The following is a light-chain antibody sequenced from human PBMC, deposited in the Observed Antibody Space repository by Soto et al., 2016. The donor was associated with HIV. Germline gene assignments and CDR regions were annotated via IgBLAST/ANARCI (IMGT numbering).Light chain of an antibody. CDR1: QDISRY. Sequence: DIQMTQSPSSLSASVGDRVTITCQASQDISRYLNWYQQKPGKAPKLLIYGASYLQSGVPSRFSGSGSGTDFTLTISSLQPEDFATYYCQQSSYTPFTFGPGTTVDIK. J-gene: IGKJ3*01. V-gene: IGKV1-39*01. CDR2: GAS. CDR3: QQSSYTPFT.